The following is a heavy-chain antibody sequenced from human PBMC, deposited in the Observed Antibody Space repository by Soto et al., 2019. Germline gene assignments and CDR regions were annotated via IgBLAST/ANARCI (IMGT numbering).Heavy chain of an antibody. D-gene: IGHD6-19*01. J-gene: IGHJ3*02. CDR2: IVVGSGNT. CDR1: GFTFTSSA. V-gene: IGHV1-58*01. CDR3: AADYSIAVAGPRGFDI. Sequence: GASVNVSCKASGFTFTSSAVQWVRQARGQRLEWIGWIVVGSGNTNYAQKFQERVTITRDMSTSTAYMELSNLRSEDTAVYYCAADYSIAVAGPRGFDIWGQGTMVTVSS.